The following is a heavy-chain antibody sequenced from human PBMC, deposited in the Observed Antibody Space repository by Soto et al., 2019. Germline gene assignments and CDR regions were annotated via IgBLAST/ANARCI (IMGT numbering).Heavy chain of an antibody. Sequence: QVQLVQSGAEVKKPGSSVKVSFKASGGTFSSYAISWVRQAPGQGLEWMGGIIPIVGTANYAQKFQGRVKITADESASKAYMNLSSLKSEDTAVYYWARQAVSGIVFALYYGMYVWGQGTTVTVSS. J-gene: IGHJ6*02. CDR1: GGTFSSYA. CDR2: IIPIVGTA. CDR3: ARQAVSGIVFALYYGMYV. V-gene: IGHV1-69*12. D-gene: IGHD6-19*01.